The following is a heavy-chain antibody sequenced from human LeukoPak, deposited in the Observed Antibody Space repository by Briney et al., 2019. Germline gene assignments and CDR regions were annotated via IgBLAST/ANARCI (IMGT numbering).Heavy chain of an antibody. CDR1: GGSISNYY. V-gene: IGHV4-59*01. J-gene: IGHJ4*02. CDR2: IYYSGST. D-gene: IGHD3-10*01. CDR3: ARHRSRWGYYGPRGFDY. Sequence: SETLSLTCTVSGGSISNYYWSWIRQPPGKGLEWIGYIYYSGSTNYNPSLKSRVTISVDTSKNQFSLKLSSVTAADTAVYYCARHRSRWGYYGPRGFDYWGQGTLVTVSS.